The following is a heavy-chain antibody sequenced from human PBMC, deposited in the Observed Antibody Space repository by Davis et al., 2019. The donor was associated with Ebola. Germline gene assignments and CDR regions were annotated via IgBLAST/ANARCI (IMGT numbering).Heavy chain of an antibody. CDR3: ARASSGWYFGY. Sequence: SLNISCAAPRITFSSYAMHCVRQPPGKGLEWVAVIPYDGSNKYYADSVKGRFTISRDNSKNTLYLQMNSLRAEDTAVYYCARASSGWYFGYWGQGTLVTVSS. J-gene: IGHJ4*02. CDR2: IPYDGSNK. D-gene: IGHD6-19*01. CDR1: RITFSSYA. V-gene: IGHV3-30-3*01.